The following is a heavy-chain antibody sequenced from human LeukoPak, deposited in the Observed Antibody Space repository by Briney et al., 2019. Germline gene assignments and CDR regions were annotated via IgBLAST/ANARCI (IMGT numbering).Heavy chain of an antibody. Sequence: PGGSLRPSCVASGFSSTYMSWVRQAPGKGLEWVSVIYSGDSTYYADSVKGRFTISRDISKNTVYLQMNSLRPEDTAVYHCARDLWDATGYWGQGTLVTVAS. V-gene: IGHV3-66*02. CDR2: IYSGDST. J-gene: IGHJ4*02. CDR3: ARDLWDATGY. D-gene: IGHD3-3*01. CDR1: GFSSTY.